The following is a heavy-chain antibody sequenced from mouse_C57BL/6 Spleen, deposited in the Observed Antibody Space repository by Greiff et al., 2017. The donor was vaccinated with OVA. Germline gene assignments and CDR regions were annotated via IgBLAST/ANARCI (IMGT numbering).Heavy chain of an antibody. J-gene: IGHJ4*01. V-gene: IGHV1-74*01. CDR3: AITYDYDYAMDY. D-gene: IGHD2-4*01. CDR1: GYTFTSYW. Sequence: QVQLQQPGAELVKPGASVKVSCKASGYTFTSYWMHWVKQRPGQGLEWIGRIHPSDSDTNYNQKFKGKATLTVDKSSSTAYMQLSSLTSEDSAVYYCAITYDYDYAMDYWGQGTSVTVSA. CDR2: IHPSDSDT.